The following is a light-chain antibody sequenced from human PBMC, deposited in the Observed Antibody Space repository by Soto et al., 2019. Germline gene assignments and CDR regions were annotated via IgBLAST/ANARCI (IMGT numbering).Light chain of an antibody. Sequence: EIVLTQSPATLSLSPGERATLSCRASQSVSTYLAWYQQKPGQAPRLLIYDASKRATGIPARFSGSGSGTDFTLTITSLESEDFAVYYCQQRSTWPLRLTFGGGTKVEIK. CDR1: QSVSTY. CDR3: QQRSTWPLRLT. CDR2: DAS. J-gene: IGKJ4*01. V-gene: IGKV3-11*01.